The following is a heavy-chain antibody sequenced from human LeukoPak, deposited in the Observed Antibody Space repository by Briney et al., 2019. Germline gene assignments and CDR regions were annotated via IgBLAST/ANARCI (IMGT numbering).Heavy chain of an antibody. CDR2: ISSSSYT. CDR1: GFTFSDYY. Sequence: GGSLRLSCAASGFTFSDYYMSWIRQAPGKGLEWVSYISSSSYTDYADSVKGRFTISRDNAKNSLYLQMNSLRAEDTAVYYCASDIWFGDPKGLWGQGTMVTVSS. J-gene: IGHJ3*01. D-gene: IGHD3-10*01. CDR3: ASDIWFGDPKGL. V-gene: IGHV3-11*06.